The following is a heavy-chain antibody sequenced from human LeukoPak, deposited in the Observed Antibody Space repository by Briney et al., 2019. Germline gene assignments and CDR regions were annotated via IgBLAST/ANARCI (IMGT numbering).Heavy chain of an antibody. D-gene: IGHD6-13*01. J-gene: IGHJ4*02. CDR3: ARISGTYSSTPDY. Sequence: SGPALVKPTQTLTLTCTFSGFSLSTSGMCVNWIRQPPGKALEWLARIDWDNDKYYSTSLKTRLTISQDTSKNQVVLTMTNMDPVDTAMYYCARISGTYSSTPDYWGQGTLVTVSS. V-gene: IGHV2-70*11. CDR2: IDWDNDK. CDR1: GFSLSTSGMC.